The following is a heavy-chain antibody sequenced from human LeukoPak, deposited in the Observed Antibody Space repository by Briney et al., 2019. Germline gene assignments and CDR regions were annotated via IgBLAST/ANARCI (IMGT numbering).Heavy chain of an antibody. CDR2: INPSGGST. D-gene: IGHD3-22*01. J-gene: IGHJ4*02. CDR1: GYTFTSYY. CDR3: ARDGDYYYDSSGYIDY. Sequence: GASVKASCKASGYTFTSYYMHWVRQAPGQGLEWMGIINPSGGSTSYAQKFQGRVTMTRDTSTSTVYMELSSLRSEDTAVYYCARDGDYYYDSSGYIDYWGQGILVTVSS. V-gene: IGHV1-46*01.